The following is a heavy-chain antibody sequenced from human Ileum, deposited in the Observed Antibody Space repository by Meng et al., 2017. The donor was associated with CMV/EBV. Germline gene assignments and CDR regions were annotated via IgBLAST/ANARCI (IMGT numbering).Heavy chain of an antibody. D-gene: IGHD1-20*01. Sequence: ASGFTFSTYAMSWVRQAPGKGLEWVSGISGSGISTYYADSVKGRFTISRDNSKNTLYLQMNSLRAEDTAVYYCAKHNSGWRGWSHYWGQGTLVTVSS. CDR3: AKHNSGWRGWSHY. CDR1: GFTFSTYA. V-gene: IGHV3-23*01. J-gene: IGHJ4*02. CDR2: ISGSGIST.